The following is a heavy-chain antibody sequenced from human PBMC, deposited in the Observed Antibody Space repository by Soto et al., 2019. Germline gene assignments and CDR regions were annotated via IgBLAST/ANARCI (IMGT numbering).Heavy chain of an antibody. CDR3: ARERYSSSWSPRYNWFDP. CDR2: IYYSGST. J-gene: IGHJ5*02. D-gene: IGHD6-13*01. Sequence: SETLSLTCTVSGGSISSSSYYWGWIRQPPGKGLEWIGYIYYSGSTYYNPSLKSRVTISVDTSKNQFSLKLSSVTAADTAVYYCARERYSSSWSPRYNWFDPWGQGTLVIVSS. CDR1: GGSISSSSYY. V-gene: IGHV4-30-4*08.